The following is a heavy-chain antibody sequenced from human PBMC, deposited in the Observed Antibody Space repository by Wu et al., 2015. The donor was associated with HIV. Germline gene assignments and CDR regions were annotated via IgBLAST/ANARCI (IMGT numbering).Heavy chain of an antibody. V-gene: IGHV1-18*01. J-gene: IGHJ6*02. Sequence: VQLVQSGAEVKKPGASVKVSCKASGYTFTSYGISWVRQAPGQGLEWMGWISAYDGNTNYAQNLQGKSHHDQQTTSTSTAYMENLRSLRFLTTHGRLYCVRKXFAVPTDKLPLLNGMDVWGQGTTVTVPS. CDR1: GYTFTSYG. D-gene: IGHD1-26*01. CDR3: VRKXFAVPTDKLPLLNGMDV. CDR2: ISAYDGNT.